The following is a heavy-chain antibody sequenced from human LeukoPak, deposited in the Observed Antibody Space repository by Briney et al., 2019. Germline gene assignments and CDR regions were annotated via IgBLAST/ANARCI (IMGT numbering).Heavy chain of an antibody. CDR2: IKQDGSEK. D-gene: IGHD3-22*01. J-gene: IGHJ4*02. CDR3: ARDRFYYDSSGYYCDY. Sequence: PGGSLRLSCAASGFTFSSYWMSWVRQAPGKGLEWVANIKQDGSEKYYVDSVKGRFTISRDNAKNSLYLQMNSLRAEDTAVYYCARDRFYYDSSGYYCDYWGQGTLVTVSS. CDR1: GFTFSSYW. V-gene: IGHV3-7*01.